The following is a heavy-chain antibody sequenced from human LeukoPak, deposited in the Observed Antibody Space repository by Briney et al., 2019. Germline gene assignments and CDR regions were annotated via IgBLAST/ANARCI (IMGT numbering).Heavy chain of an antibody. CDR1: GFTFSSYE. Sequence: PGGSLRLSCAASGFTFSSYEMNWVRQAPGKGLEWVSYISSSGSTIYYADSEKGRFTISRDNAKNSLYLQMNSLRAEDTAVYYCASRRDYGDYDFDYWGQGTLVTVSS. V-gene: IGHV3-48*03. J-gene: IGHJ4*02. CDR2: ISSSGSTI. CDR3: ASRRDYGDYDFDY. D-gene: IGHD4-17*01.